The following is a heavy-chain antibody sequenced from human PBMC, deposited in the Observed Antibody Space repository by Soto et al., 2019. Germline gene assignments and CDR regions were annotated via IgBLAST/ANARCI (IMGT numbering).Heavy chain of an antibody. Sequence: EVQLVESGGALVHPGESLRLSCEAAGFTFTTYWMTWVRQAPGKGLEWVANIKQDGTETYYLDSVKGRFTISRDNAKKSVYLQIKSRRDELAAVYYCSRSVDYYDCSGHGDLGPGTLVTGSS. J-gene: IGHJ4*02. CDR1: GFTFTTYW. CDR2: IKQDGTET. V-gene: IGHV3-7*01. D-gene: IGHD3-22*01. CDR3: SRSVDYYDCSGHGD.